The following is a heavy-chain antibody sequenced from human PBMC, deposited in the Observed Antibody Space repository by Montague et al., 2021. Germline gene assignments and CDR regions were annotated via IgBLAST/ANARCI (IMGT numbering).Heavy chain of an antibody. CDR1: GGSFNAYY. J-gene: IGHJ6*02. Sequence: SETLSLTCAVYGGSFNAYYWSWIRQSPGKGLEWIGEIHHRGSIYYDPTTDYNPSLQSRVTIAVDASKNQFSLRLRSVTAADTAVYYCARHSEGFESYYNCLDVWGRGTPVIVSS. D-gene: IGHD3-10*01. CDR3: ARHSEGFESYYNCLDV. CDR2: IHHRGSIYYDPTT. V-gene: IGHV4-34*01.